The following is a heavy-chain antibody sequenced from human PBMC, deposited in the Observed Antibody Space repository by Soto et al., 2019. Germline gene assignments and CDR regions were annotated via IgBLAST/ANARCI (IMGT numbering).Heavy chain of an antibody. Sequence: QVHLVQSGAEVKKPGASVKVSCKTSGYTFTDYPIHWVRKAPRQRLEWMGWLNNDNGKAEYSQEFQDRLTITRDTSASTVYMQLRRLTSHDTAVYYCARVKAVKTDYWGQGTLVTVSS. CDR1: GYTFTDYP. D-gene: IGHD6-19*01. CDR2: LNNDNGKA. J-gene: IGHJ4*02. CDR3: ARVKAVKTDY. V-gene: IGHV1-3*04.